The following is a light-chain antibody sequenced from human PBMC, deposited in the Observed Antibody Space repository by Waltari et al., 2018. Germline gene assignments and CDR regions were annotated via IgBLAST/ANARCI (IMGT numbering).Light chain of an antibody. J-gene: IGLJ3*02. CDR3: MMWDSSAWV. CDR2: YRSDSDK. V-gene: IGLV5-45*03. Sequence: QAVLTQPSSLSASPGASASLTCTLRSGIDVGTYRIYWYQQKPGSPPHYLLRYRSDSDKQQGPGVPSRFSGSKDASANAGILLISGLQSDDEADYYCMMWDSSAWVFGGGTKLTVL. CDR1: SGIDVGTYR.